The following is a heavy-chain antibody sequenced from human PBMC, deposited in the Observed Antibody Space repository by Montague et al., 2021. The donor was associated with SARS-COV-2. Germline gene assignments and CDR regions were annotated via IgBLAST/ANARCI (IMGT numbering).Heavy chain of an antibody. V-gene: IGHV4-59*01. CDR1: GCCISSSY. Sequence: SETLSLTCTIPGCCISSSYWSWIRQPSGNGLEWFGDIYYSGSTNYNPSLKSRVTISVDTSKNQFPLKLSSVTAADTAVYYCARGFDPWGQGTLVTVSS. CDR3: ARGFDP. CDR2: IYYSGST. J-gene: IGHJ5*02.